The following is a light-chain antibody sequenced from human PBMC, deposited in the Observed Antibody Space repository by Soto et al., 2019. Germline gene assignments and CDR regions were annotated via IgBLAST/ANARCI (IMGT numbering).Light chain of an antibody. CDR1: SSDIGAYDY. CDR2: EVS. Sequence: QSALAQPASVSGSPGQSIAISCTGTSSDIGAYDYVSWYQQFPGKPPKLIIYEVSHRPSGVSDRFSGSKSGNTATLTISWLQAEDEADYYCRSYTSSSTQVFGTGTKVTVL. V-gene: IGLV2-14*03. J-gene: IGLJ1*01. CDR3: RSYTSSSTQV.